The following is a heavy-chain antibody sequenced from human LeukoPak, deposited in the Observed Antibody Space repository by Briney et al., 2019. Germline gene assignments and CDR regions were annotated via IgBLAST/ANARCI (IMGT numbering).Heavy chain of an antibody. CDR3: AKVTVRGSIRYDAFDI. Sequence: PGRSLRLSCAASGFTFDDYAMHWVRQAPGKGLEWVSGISWNSGSIGYADSVKGRFTISRDNAKNSLYLQMNSLRAEDTALYYCAKVTVRGSIRYDAFDIWGQGTMVTVSS. D-gene: IGHD3-10*01. V-gene: IGHV3-9*01. CDR2: ISWNSGSI. CDR1: GFTFDDYA. J-gene: IGHJ3*02.